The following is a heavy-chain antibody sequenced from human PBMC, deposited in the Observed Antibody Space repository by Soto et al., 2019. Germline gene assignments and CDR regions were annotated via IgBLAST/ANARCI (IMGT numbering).Heavy chain of an antibody. D-gene: IGHD6-13*01. CDR2: ISYDGSNK. J-gene: IGHJ4*02. Sequence: QVQLVESGGGVVKPGGSLEPSCAASGFTFSSYGRHWVAQAPGRGLEGVAVISYDGSNKYYADSVKGRFTISRDNSKNTLYLQMNSLRAEDTAVYYCAKDGYSSSWYARGYFDYWGQGTLVTVSS. CDR1: GFTFSSYG. CDR3: AKDGYSSSWYARGYFDY. V-gene: IGHV3-30*18.